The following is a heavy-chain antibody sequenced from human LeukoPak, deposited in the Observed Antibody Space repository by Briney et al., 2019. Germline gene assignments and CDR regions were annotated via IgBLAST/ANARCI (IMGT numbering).Heavy chain of an antibody. CDR2: IYYSGST. Sequence: SETLSLTCTVSGGSISSYYWSWIRQPPGKGLEWIGYIYYSGSTNHNPSLKSRVTISVDTSKNQFSLKLSSVTAADTAVYYCATALYYYGSGSYPRFEYWGQGTLVTVSS. CDR3: ATALYYYGSGSYPRFEY. D-gene: IGHD3-10*01. J-gene: IGHJ4*02. V-gene: IGHV4-59*01. CDR1: GGSISSYY.